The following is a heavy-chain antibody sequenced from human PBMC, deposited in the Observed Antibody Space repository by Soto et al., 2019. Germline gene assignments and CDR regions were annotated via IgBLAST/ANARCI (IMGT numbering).Heavy chain of an antibody. CDR1: GGSISSGGYY. CDR2: IYYSGST. CDR3: ARVGIAVAGIRQLWFDP. Sequence: SETLSLTCTVSGGSISSGGYYWSWIRQHPGKGLEWIGYIYYSGSTYYNPSLKSRVTISVDTSKNQFSLKLSSVTAADTAVYYCARVGIAVAGIRQLWFDPWGQGTLVTV. J-gene: IGHJ5*02. D-gene: IGHD6-19*01. V-gene: IGHV4-31*03.